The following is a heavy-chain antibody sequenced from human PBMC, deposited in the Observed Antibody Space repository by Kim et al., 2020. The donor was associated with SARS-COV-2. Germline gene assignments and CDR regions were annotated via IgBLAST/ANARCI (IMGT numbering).Heavy chain of an antibody. CDR3: ARENSSSWSGDAFDI. CDR2: IIPIFGTA. J-gene: IGHJ3*02. D-gene: IGHD6-13*01. CDR1: GGTFRSYD. V-gene: IGHV1-69*13. Sequence: SVKVSCKASGGTFRSYDISWVRQAPGQGLEWMGGIIPIFGTANYAQKFQGRVTITADESTSTANMELSSLRSEDTAVYYCARENSSSWSGDAFDIWGQGTMVTVSS.